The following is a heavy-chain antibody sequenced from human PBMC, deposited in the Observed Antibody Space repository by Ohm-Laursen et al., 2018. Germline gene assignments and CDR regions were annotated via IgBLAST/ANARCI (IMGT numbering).Heavy chain of an antibody. CDR3: ARGSSYYYSFDS. CDR2: ISSSGSTI. V-gene: IGHV3-11*01. CDR1: GFTFSSYW. Sequence: SLRLSCTASGFTFSSYWMSWIRKAPGKGLEWLSYISSSGSTIYDADSVRGRFTISRDNAKNSLFLQLQSLRAEDTAIYYCARGSSYYYSFDSWGQGTLVTVSS. J-gene: IGHJ4*02. D-gene: IGHD3-22*01.